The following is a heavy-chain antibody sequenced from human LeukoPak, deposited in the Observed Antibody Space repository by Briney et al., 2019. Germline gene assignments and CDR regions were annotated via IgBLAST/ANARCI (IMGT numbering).Heavy chain of an antibody. CDR1: GYTFTSYY. J-gene: IGHJ4*02. CDR3: ARDGGTMPTVVNSALGY. V-gene: IGHV1-46*01. D-gene: IGHD3-22*01. Sequence: GASVKVSCKASGYTFTSYYMHWVRQDPGQGLEWMGIINPSGGNTSYAQKFQGRVTITRDTSTSTVYMELSSLISEDTAMYYCARDGGTMPTVVNSALGYWGQETLVTVSS. CDR2: INPSGGNT.